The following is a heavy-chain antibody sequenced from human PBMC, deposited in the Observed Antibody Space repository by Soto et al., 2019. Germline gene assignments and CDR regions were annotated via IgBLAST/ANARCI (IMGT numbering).Heavy chain of an antibody. V-gene: IGHV3-30*18. J-gene: IGHJ4*02. CDR2: ISYDGSNK. Sequence: QVQLVESGGGVVQPGRSLRLSCAASGFTFSSYGTHWVRQAPGKGLEWVAVISYDGSNKYYADSVKGRFTISRDNSKNTLYLQMHSLRAEDTVVYYCAKGQEQYAFLLDYWGQGTLVTVSS. D-gene: IGHD6-19*01. CDR3: AKGQEQYAFLLDY. CDR1: GFTFSSYG.